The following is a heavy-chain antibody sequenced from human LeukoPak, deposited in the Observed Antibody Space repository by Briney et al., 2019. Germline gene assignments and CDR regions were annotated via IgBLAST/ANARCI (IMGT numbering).Heavy chain of an antibody. CDR3: AKDFWQLDWVDP. J-gene: IGHJ5*02. CDR1: GFTFSSNA. Sequence: PGGSLRLSCAASGFTFSSNAMTWVRQAPGKGLEWVSAISGSGGTTYYADSVKGRFTISRDNSKNTLYLQMNSLRAEDTAVYYCAKDFWQLDWVDPWGQGTLVTVSS. CDR2: ISGSGGTT. D-gene: IGHD1-26*01. V-gene: IGHV3-23*01.